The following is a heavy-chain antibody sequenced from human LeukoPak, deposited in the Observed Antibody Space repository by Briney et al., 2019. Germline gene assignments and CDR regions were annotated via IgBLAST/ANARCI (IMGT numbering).Heavy chain of an antibody. Sequence: GGSLRLSCAVSGFTVSNYGMHWVRQAPGKGLEGVAFLRYDGSNKYYTDSVKGRFTISRDNSKNTLYLQMNSLRAEDTAVYYCARDGYNGNHMDVWGKGTPVTISS. D-gene: IGHD5-24*01. J-gene: IGHJ6*04. V-gene: IGHV3-30*02. CDR1: GFTVSNYG. CDR2: LRYDGSNK. CDR3: ARDGYNGNHMDV.